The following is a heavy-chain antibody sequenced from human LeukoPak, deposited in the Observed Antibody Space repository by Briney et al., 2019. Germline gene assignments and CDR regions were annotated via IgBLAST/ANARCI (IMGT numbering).Heavy chain of an antibody. CDR3: ARDLGSIAAAGTRWFDP. J-gene: IGHJ5*02. Sequence: SETLSLTCTVSGGSISSYYWSWIRQPAGKGLEWIGRIYTSGSTNYNPSLKSRVTMSVDTSKNQFSPKLSSVTAADTAVYYCARDLGSIAAAGTRWFDPWGQGTLVTVSS. V-gene: IGHV4-4*07. CDR2: IYTSGST. D-gene: IGHD6-13*01. CDR1: GGSISSYY.